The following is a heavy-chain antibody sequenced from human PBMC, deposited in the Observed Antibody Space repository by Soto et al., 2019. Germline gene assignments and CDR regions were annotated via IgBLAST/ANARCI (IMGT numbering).Heavy chain of an antibody. J-gene: IGHJ4*02. Sequence: QLVESGGDLVTPGESLRLSCVASGFNFSDAWMTWVRQAPGKGLEWVGRIKDRDYGGTADYAASVKGRFTMSRDDSTNMLFLQMNSLKSEDTAVYYCTKNDYWGQGTQVTVSS. CDR1: GFNFSDAW. CDR2: IKDRDYGGTA. V-gene: IGHV3-15*01. CDR3: TKNDY.